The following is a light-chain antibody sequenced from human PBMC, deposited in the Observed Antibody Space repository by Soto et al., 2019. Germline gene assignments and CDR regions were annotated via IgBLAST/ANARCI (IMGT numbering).Light chain of an antibody. J-gene: IGKJ4*01. Sequence: DIVMTQSPLSLPVTPGEPASISCRSSQSLLHSNGYNYLDWYLQKPEQSPQLLIYLGSNRASGVPDRVSGSGSGTDVTLKISRVEAEEVEVYYCMQPLQPPLTFGGGTKAEIK. CDR3: MQPLQPPLT. CDR1: QSLLHSNGYNY. CDR2: LGS. V-gene: IGKV2-28*01.